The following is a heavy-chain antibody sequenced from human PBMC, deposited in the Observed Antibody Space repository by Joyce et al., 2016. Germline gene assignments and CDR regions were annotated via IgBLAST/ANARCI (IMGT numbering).Heavy chain of an antibody. V-gene: IGHV4-4*02. Sequence: QVQLQESGPGLVKPSGTLSLTCDVSGASINSTSWWTWVRQPPGKGLEWIGQIYHGGSTNYNPSLKSRITISIDKSKNQFSLKVNSVTAADTAVYYCARDWVNAFDIWGQGTMVTVSS. CDR2: IYHGGST. CDR1: GASINSTSW. J-gene: IGHJ3*02. D-gene: IGHD3-16*01. CDR3: ARDWVNAFDI.